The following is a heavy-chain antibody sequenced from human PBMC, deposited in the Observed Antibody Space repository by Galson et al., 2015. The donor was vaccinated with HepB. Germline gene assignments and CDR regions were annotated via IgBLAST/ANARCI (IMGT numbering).Heavy chain of an antibody. V-gene: IGHV1-18*04. J-gene: IGHJ5*02. CDR3: ARFRLQRGRLWQWLGWFDP. CDR1: GYTFTSYG. CDR2: ISAYNGNT. D-gene: IGHD6-19*01. Sequence: SVKVSCKASGYTFTSYGISWVRQAPGQGLEWMGWISAYNGNTNYAQKLQGRVTMTTDTSTSTAYMELRSLRSDDTAVYYCARFRLQRGRLWQWLGWFDPWGQGTLVTVSS.